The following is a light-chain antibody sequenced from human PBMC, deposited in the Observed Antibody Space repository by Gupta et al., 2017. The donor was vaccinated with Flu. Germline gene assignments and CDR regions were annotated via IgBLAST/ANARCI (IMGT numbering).Light chain of an antibody. Sequence: VNRACGSSTVAVTSGHYPYWFQQKPGKAARTQRYDTSNRHYWTPARFSGSILGGKAELLLSGALPEDEAEYDGLLICSGPRPVVFGGGTKLTVL. CDR2: DTS. CDR3: LLICSGPRPVV. CDR1: TVAVTSGHY. V-gene: IGLV7-46*01. J-gene: IGLJ3*02.